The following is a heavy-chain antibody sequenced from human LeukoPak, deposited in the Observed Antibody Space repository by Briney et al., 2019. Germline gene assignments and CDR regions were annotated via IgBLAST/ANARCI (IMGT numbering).Heavy chain of an antibody. V-gene: IGHV4-59*01. CDR3: ARDRGTRRGYSYGSMDV. CDR1: GGSISSYY. D-gene: IGHD5-18*01. Sequence: SETLSLTCTVSGGSISSYYWSWIRQPPGKGLEWIGYIYYSGSTNYNPSLKSRVTISVDTSKNQFSLKLSSVTAADTAVYYCARDRGTRRGYSYGSMDVWGKGTTVTVSS. J-gene: IGHJ6*03. CDR2: IYYSGST.